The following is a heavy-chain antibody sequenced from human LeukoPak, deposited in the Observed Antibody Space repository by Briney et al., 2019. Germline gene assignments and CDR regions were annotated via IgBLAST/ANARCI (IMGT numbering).Heavy chain of an antibody. Sequence: GGSLRLSCAASGFTFSIYGMHWVRQAPGKGLEWVAVIWYDGSNKYYADSVKGRFTISRDNSKNTLYLQMNSLRAEDTAVYYCARDVYDSSGYYLDWGQGTLVTVSS. J-gene: IGHJ4*02. CDR1: GFTFSIYG. CDR3: ARDVYDSSGYYLD. V-gene: IGHV3-33*01. CDR2: IWYDGSNK. D-gene: IGHD3-22*01.